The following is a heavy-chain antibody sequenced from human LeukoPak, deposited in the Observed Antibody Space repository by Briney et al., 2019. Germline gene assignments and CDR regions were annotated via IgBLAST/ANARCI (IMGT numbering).Heavy chain of an antibody. D-gene: IGHD7-27*01. CDR1: GFTFSNYY. CDR3: GRAGDY. V-gene: IGHV3-21*06. Sequence: PGGSLRLSCAASGFTFSNYYMNWVRQAPGKGLEWISSISGTSTYIFYADSMKGRFTDSRDNAKNLLFVEMNSLRAEDTAVYYCGRAGDYWGQGTLVTVSS. J-gene: IGHJ4*02. CDR2: ISGTSTYI.